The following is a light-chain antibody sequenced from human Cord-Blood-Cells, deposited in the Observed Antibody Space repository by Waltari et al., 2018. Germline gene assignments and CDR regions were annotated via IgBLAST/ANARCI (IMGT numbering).Light chain of an antibody. CDR2: DVS. CDR3: SSYTSSSTLDV. Sequence: QSALPQPASVSGSPGQSITISCTGTSSDVGGYNYVSWYQQHPGKAPKLLLYDVSNRPSWVSNRFSGSKSGNTASLTISGLQAEDEADYYCSSYTSSSTLDVFGTGTKVTVL. V-gene: IGLV2-14*01. CDR1: SSDVGGYNY. J-gene: IGLJ1*01.